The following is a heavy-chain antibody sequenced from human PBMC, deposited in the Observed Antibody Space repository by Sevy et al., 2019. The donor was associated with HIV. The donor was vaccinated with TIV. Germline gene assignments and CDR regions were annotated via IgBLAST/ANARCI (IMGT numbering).Heavy chain of an antibody. J-gene: IGHJ4*02. Sequence: ASVKVSCKASGGTFSSYAISWVRQAPGQGLEWMGGIIPIFGRANYAQKFQGRVTITADESTSTAYMELSSLRSEDTAVYYCATLAAAGLTEFDYWGQGTLVTVSS. CDR1: GGTFSSYA. CDR3: ATLAAAGLTEFDY. CDR2: IIPIFGRA. D-gene: IGHD6-13*01. V-gene: IGHV1-69*13.